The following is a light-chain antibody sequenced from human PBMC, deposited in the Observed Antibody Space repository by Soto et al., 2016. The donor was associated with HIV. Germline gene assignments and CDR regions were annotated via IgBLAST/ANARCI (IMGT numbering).Light chain of an antibody. CDR2: AAS. CDR1: QSISSY. Sequence: DIQMTQSPSSLSASVGDRVTITCRASQSISSYLNWYQQKPGKAPKLLIYAASSLQSGVPSRFSGSGSGTDFTLTISSLQPEDIATYYCLQYDYLPLTFGGGTKVEIK. CDR3: LQYDYLPLT. V-gene: IGKV1-39*01. J-gene: IGKJ4*01.